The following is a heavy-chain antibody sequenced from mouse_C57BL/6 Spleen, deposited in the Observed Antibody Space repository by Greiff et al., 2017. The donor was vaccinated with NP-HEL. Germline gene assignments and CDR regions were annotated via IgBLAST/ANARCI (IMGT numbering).Heavy chain of an antibody. CDR2: INPYNGGT. Sequence: EVKLMESGPVLVKPGASVKMSCKASGYTFTDYYMNWVKQSHGKSLEWIGVINPYNGGTSYNQKFKGKATLTVDKSSSTAYMELNSLTSEDSAVYYCARRDGYYPFDYWGQGTTLTVSS. D-gene: IGHD2-3*01. CDR3: ARRDGYYPFDY. J-gene: IGHJ2*01. V-gene: IGHV1-19*01. CDR1: GYTFTDYY.